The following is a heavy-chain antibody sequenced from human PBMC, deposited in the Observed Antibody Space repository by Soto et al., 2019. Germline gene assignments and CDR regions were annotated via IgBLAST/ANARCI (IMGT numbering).Heavy chain of an antibody. CDR1: GYTFTGYY. V-gene: IGHV1-2*02. Sequence: ASVKVSCKASGYTFTGYYMHWVRQAPGQGLEWMGWINPNSGGTNYAQRFQGRVTMTRDTSISTAYMELSRLRSDDTAVYYCARGYPATRGYSGYDLPFYYYYYGMDVWGQGTTVTVSS. CDR2: INPNSGGT. D-gene: IGHD5-12*01. J-gene: IGHJ6*02. CDR3: ARGYPATRGYSGYDLPFYYYYYGMDV.